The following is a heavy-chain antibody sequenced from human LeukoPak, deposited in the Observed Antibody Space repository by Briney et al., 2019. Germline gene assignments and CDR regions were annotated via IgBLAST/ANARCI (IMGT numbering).Heavy chain of an antibody. V-gene: IGHV4-39*07. CDR1: GGSISSSSYY. J-gene: IGHJ4*02. CDR3: ARDLRYCSGGSCRDY. CDR2: IYYSGST. Sequence: SETLSLTCTVSGGSISSSSYYWGWIREPPGKGLERIGSIYYSGSTYYNPSLKSRVTISVDTSKNQFSLKLSSVTAADTAVYYCARDLRYCSGGSCRDYWGQGTLVTVSS. D-gene: IGHD2-15*01.